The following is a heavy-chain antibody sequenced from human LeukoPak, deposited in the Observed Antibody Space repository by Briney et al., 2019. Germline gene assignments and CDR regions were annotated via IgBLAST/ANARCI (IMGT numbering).Heavy chain of an antibody. CDR3: ARNYYDSSGYYSLFDP. CDR1: GYTFTGYY. Sequence: ASVKVSCKASGYTFTGYYMHWVRQAPGQGLEWMGWINPNSGGTNYAQKFQGRVTMTRDTSISTAYMELSRLRYDDTAVYYCARNYYDSSGYYSLFDPWGQGTLVTVSS. V-gene: IGHV1-2*02. D-gene: IGHD3-22*01. J-gene: IGHJ5*02. CDR2: INPNSGGT.